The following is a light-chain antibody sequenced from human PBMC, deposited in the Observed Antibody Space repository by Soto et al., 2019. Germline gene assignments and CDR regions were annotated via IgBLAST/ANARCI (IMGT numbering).Light chain of an antibody. CDR3: QQRSNWPPMYT. J-gene: IGKJ2*01. CDR2: DAV. V-gene: IGKV3-11*01. CDR1: QSVSSY. Sequence: ETVLTQSPATLSLSPGERATLSCRASQSVSSYLAWYQQKPGQAPRLLIYDAVNRATGIPARFSGSGSGTDFTLTIGSLEPEDSGVYYCQQRSNWPPMYTFGQGTKLEIK.